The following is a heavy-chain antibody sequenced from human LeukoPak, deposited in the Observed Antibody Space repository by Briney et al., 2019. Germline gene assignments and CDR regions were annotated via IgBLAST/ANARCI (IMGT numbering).Heavy chain of an antibody. D-gene: IGHD2-2*01. J-gene: IGHJ6*03. Sequence: ASVKVSCKASGYTFTSYDINWVRQATGQGLEWMGWMNPNSGNTGYAQKFQGRVTMTRNTSISTAYMELSSLRSEDTAVYYCARLRRVRGGIRYCSSTSWCHYYMDVWGKGTTVTISS. CDR1: GYTFTSYD. V-gene: IGHV1-8*01. CDR3: ARLRRVRGGIRYCSSTSWCHYYMDV. CDR2: MNPNSGNT.